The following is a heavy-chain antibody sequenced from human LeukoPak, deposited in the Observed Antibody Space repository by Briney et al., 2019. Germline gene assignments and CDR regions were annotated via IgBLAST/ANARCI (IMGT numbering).Heavy chain of an antibody. D-gene: IGHD6-19*01. CDR1: GGSFSGYY. CDR2: IYYSGST. V-gene: IGHV4-59*08. J-gene: IGHJ4*02. CDR3: ARAVSGRFDY. Sequence: PSETLSLTCAVYGGSFSGYYWSWIRQPPGKGLEWIGYIYYSGSTNYNPSLKSRVTISVDTSKNQFSLKLSSVTAADTAIYYCARAVSGRFDYRGQGTLVTVSS.